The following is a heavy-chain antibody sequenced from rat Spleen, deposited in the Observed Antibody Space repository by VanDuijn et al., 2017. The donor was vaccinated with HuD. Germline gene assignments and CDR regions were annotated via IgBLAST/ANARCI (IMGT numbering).Heavy chain of an antibody. D-gene: IGHD1-9*01. Sequence: EVQLVESGGGLVQPGRSLKLSCAASGFTFSSFAMASVRQAPKKGLEWVAYISYNGGSTYYRDSVKGRFTIPRDNAKSTLSLQMDSLRSEDTATYYCARRHYGYTDYFDYWGQGVMVTVSS. V-gene: IGHV5-7*01. J-gene: IGHJ2*01. CDR3: ARRHYGYTDYFDY. CDR1: GFTFSSFA. CDR2: ISYNGGST.